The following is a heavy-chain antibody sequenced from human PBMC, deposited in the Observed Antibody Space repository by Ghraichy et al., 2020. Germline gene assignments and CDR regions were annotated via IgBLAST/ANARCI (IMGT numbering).Heavy chain of an antibody. D-gene: IGHD3-22*01. Sequence: GESLNISCAASGFTFSGYWMSWVRQAPGKGLEWVANIKQDGSDKYYVDSVKGRFTISRDNAENSVYLQMNSLRAEDTAVYYCARESYYEKTGHPFHYWGQGTLVTVSS. CDR2: IKQDGSDK. V-gene: IGHV3-7*03. J-gene: IGHJ4*02. CDR3: ARESYYEKTGHPFHY. CDR1: GFTFSGYW.